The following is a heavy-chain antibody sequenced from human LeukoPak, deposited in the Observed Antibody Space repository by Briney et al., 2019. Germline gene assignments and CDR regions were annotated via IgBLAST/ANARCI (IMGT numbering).Heavy chain of an antibody. J-gene: IGHJ4*02. V-gene: IGHV1-18*01. Sequence: GASVKVSCKASGYTFTNYAITWVRQAPGQGFEWMGWISTYNGETAYAQKLQGRVTMTTDTSTTTAYMELRSLRSEDTAVYYCARVHSSSSFHFDYWGQGTLVTVSS. D-gene: IGHD6-6*01. CDR2: ISTYNGET. CDR3: ARVHSSSSFHFDY. CDR1: GYTFTNYA.